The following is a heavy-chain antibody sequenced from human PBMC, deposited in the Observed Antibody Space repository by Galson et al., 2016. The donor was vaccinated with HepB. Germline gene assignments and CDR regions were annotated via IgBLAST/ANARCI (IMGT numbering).Heavy chain of an antibody. V-gene: IGHV1-69*13. J-gene: IGHJ4*02. CDR3: ARDLRGSGLYYLDI. D-gene: IGHD6-19*01. CDR1: GGTFSSYA. Sequence: SVKVSCKASGGTFSSYAIGWVRQAPGQGLEWVGGIIPMTGTTNNAQKLQDRVTITADESTNTAYLEPTNLRSDDTAVFFCARDLRGSGLYYLDIWGPGTLLTVSS. CDR2: IIPMTGTT.